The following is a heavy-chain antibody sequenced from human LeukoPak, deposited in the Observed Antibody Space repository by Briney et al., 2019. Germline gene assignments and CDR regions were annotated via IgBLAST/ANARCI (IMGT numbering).Heavy chain of an antibody. CDR1: GYTLTELS. D-gene: IGHD2-2*02. CDR2: FDPEDGET. Sequence: ASVKVSCKVSGYTLTELSMHWVRQAPGKGLEWMGGFDPEDGETIYAQKFQGRVTITRNTSISTAYMELSSLRSEDTAVYYCALTYCSSTSCYTEGAFDIWGQGTMVTVSS. CDR3: ALTYCSSTSCYTEGAFDI. J-gene: IGHJ3*02. V-gene: IGHV1-24*01.